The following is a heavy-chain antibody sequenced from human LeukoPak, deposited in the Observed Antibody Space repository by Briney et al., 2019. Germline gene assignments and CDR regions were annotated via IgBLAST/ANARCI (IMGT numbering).Heavy chain of an antibody. Sequence: PGGSLRLSCAASGFTFSSYAMHWVRQAPGQGLEWMGIINPSGGSTSYAQKFQGRVTMTRDTSTSTVYMELSSLRSEDTAVYYCVAGDHDYWGQGTLVTVSS. D-gene: IGHD3-16*01. J-gene: IGHJ4*02. CDR2: INPSGGST. V-gene: IGHV1-46*01. CDR1: GFTFSSYA. CDR3: VAGDHDY.